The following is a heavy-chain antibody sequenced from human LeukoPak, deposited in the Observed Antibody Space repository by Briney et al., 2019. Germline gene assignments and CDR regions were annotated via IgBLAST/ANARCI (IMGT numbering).Heavy chain of an antibody. J-gene: IGHJ6*03. CDR2: IFSSGST. V-gene: IGHV4-4*07. CDR1: GASISSYS. CDR3: ARTGHYYYYMDV. Sequence: SETLSLTCTVSGASISSYSWSWIRQPAGKGLEWIGHIFSSGSTNYNPSLKSRVTMSLATSKNQISLKMSSVTAADTAVYYCARTGHYYYYMDVWGKGTTVTVSS.